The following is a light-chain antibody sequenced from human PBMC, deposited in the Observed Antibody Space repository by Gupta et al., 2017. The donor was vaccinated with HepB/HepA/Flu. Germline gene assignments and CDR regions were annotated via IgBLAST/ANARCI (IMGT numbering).Light chain of an antibody. Sequence: EIVMTQSPATLSVSPGERATLSCRASQSVSSNLAWYQQKPGQAPRLLIYGASTRAPGIPARFSGSGSGTDFTLTISSLQSEDFAVYYCQEDNNWPLSFGQGTKLEIK. CDR1: QSVSSN. CDR3: QEDNNWPLS. V-gene: IGKV3-15*01. J-gene: IGKJ2*01. CDR2: GAS.